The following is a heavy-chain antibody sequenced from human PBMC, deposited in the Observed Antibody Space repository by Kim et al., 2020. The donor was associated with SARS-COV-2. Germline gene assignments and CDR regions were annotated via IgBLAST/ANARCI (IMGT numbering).Heavy chain of an antibody. D-gene: IGHD2-2*01. CDR2: ITGSSDKT. Sequence: GGSLRLSCAASGFSLSSYAMSWVRQAPGKGLEWVSTITGSSDKTYSVDSVKGRFSISRNNYKNMVYVEMNSLRAEDTATYYCVKDSCSITSCYFSNWGEG. CDR3: VKDSCSITSCYFSN. CDR1: GFSLSSYA. J-gene: IGHJ1*01. V-gene: IGHV3-23*01.